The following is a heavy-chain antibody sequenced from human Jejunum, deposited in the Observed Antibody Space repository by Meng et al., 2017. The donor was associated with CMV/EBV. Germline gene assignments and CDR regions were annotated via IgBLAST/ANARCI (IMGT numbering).Heavy chain of an antibody. CDR2: IYSGGSGGST. J-gene: IGHJ6*02. Sequence: SGFSVSSNYMNWVRQAPGKGLEWVSVIYSGGSGGSTYYAESVKGRFTISRDNANNSLYLQMNNLRADDTALYYCARDPVLSGLDVWGQGATVTVSS. CDR1: GFSVSSNY. CDR3: ARDPVLSGLDV. V-gene: IGHV3-53*01.